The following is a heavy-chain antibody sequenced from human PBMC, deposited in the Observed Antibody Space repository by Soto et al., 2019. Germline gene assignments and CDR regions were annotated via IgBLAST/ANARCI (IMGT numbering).Heavy chain of an antibody. J-gene: IGHJ4*02. CDR1: GGTFSSYA. D-gene: IGHD6-13*01. CDR3: ARDQGDSSWQVPYYFDY. CDR2: IIPIFGTA. V-gene: IGHV1-69*13. Sequence: SVKVSCKASGGTFSSYAISWVRQAPGQGLEWMGGIIPIFGTANYAQKFQGRVTITADESTSTAYMELSSLRSEDTAVYYCARDQGDSSWQVPYYFDYWGQGTLVTVSS.